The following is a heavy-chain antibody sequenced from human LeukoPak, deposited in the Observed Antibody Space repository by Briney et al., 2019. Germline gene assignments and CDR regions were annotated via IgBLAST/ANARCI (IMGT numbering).Heavy chain of an antibody. CDR1: GYTFTSYY. J-gene: IGHJ6*03. CDR2: INPSGGST. V-gene: IGHV1-46*01. D-gene: IGHD3-10*01. Sequence: ASVKVSCKASGYTFTSYYMHWVRQAPGQGLEWMGIINPSGGSTSYAQKFQGRVTMTRDMSTSTVYMELSSLRSEDAAVYYCARTRGYYYYYMDVWGKGTTVTVSS. CDR3: ARTRGYYYYYMDV.